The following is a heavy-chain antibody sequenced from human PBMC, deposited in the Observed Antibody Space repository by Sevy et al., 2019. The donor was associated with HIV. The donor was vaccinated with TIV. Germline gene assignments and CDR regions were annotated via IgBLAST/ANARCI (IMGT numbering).Heavy chain of an antibody. Sequence: GGSLRLSCAGSGFTFSSYDMHWVRQAPGKGLEWVAVTSHDGKYNNYADSVKVRFTISRDNFKKTLYLQMNSLRVEETAVYFCARLFSCGGDCYYLDYWGQGALVTVSS. CDR2: TSHDGKYN. D-gene: IGHD2-21*02. CDR1: GFTFSSYD. J-gene: IGHJ4*02. V-gene: IGHV3-30*04. CDR3: ARLFSCGGDCYYLDY.